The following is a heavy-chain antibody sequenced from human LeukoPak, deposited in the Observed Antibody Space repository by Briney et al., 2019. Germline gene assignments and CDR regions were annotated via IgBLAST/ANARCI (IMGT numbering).Heavy chain of an antibody. V-gene: IGHV3-21*01. J-gene: IGHJ4*02. Sequence: GGSLGLSCAASGFTFSSYTMNWVRQAPGKGLEWVSSITDSSSSIYYADSVKGRFTISRDNAKNSLYLQMNSLRAEDTAVYYCARDFSSGSYYGDYYFDYWGQGTLVTVSS. D-gene: IGHD1-26*01. CDR2: ITDSSSSI. CDR1: GFTFSSYT. CDR3: ARDFSSGSYYGDYYFDY.